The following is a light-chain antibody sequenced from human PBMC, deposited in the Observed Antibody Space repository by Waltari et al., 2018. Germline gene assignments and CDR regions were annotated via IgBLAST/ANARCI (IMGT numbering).Light chain of an antibody. Sequence: SHELTQPPSVSVSPGQTATITCSGATLSKQYVYWYQPKPGQAPVLLIYKDTKRPSGIPDRFSGCSSGTSGTLTISGVQAEDEADYYCQVADSTVTYVFGPGTKVIVL. CDR2: KDT. V-gene: IGLV3-25*03. J-gene: IGLJ1*01. CDR1: TLSKQY. CDR3: QVADSTVTYV.